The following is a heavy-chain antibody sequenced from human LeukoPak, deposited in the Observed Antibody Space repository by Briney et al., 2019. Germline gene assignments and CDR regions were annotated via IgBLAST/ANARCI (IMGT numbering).Heavy chain of an antibody. CDR1: GYTFTSYA. CDR3: ARAGEYCSGGSCYSSNWFDP. D-gene: IGHD2-15*01. Sequence: ASVKVSCKASGYTFTSYAMHWVRQAPGQRLEWMGWINAGNGNTKYSQEFQGRVTITRDTSASTAYVELSSLRSEDMAVYYCARAGEYCSGGSCYSSNWFDPWGQGTLVTVSS. J-gene: IGHJ5*02. V-gene: IGHV1-3*03. CDR2: INAGNGNT.